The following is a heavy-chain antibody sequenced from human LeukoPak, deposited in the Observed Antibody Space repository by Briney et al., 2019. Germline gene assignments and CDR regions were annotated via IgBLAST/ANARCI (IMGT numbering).Heavy chain of an antibody. CDR2: VYYTGST. V-gene: IGHV4-59*08. Sequence: SETLSLTCTVSGASISGYYWSWIRQPPGKGLEWLGYVYYTGSTRYNPSLETRVTISVDTSKNRFSLNLRSVTAADTAVYYCARRPRAEPDTSPDNWFDPWGQGTLVTVSS. D-gene: IGHD1-14*01. CDR1: GASISGYY. CDR3: ARRPRAEPDTSPDNWFDP. J-gene: IGHJ5*02.